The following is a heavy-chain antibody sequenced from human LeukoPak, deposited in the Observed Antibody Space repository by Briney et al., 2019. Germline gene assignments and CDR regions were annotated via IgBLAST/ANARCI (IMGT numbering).Heavy chain of an antibody. CDR3: AGGYCSGGSCHDYYYYGMDV. D-gene: IGHD2-15*01. CDR1: GGSISSYY. CDR2: IYYSGST. Sequence: PSETLSLTCTVSGGSISSYYWSWIRQPPGKGLEWIGYIYYSGSTNYNPSLKSRVTISVDTSKNQFSLKLSSVTAADTAVYYCAGGYCSGGSCHDYYYYGMDVWGQGTTVTVSS. V-gene: IGHV4-59*01. J-gene: IGHJ6*02.